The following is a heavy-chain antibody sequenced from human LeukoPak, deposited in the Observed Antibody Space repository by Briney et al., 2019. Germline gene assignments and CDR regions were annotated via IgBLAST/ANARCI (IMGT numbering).Heavy chain of an antibody. D-gene: IGHD6-19*01. V-gene: IGHV3-30*04. Sequence: GGSLRLSCVASGFTFTGHSMHWVRQAPGKGLEWVAVVAHDEKTIFYADSLKGRFTISRDNSKNTLYLQMNSLRAEDTAVYYCARRMIAVAGTIFDYWGQGTLVTVSS. CDR3: ARRMIAVAGTIFDY. J-gene: IGHJ4*02. CDR1: GFTFTGHS. CDR2: VAHDEKTI.